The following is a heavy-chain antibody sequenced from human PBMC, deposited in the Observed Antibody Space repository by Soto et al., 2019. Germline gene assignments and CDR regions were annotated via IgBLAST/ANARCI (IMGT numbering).Heavy chain of an antibody. CDR3: ARESTGVQLNYYGMDV. D-gene: IGHD2-2*01. Sequence: GGSLRLSCAASGFTFSSYDMHWVRQATGKGLEWVSAIGTAGDTYYPGSVKGRFTISRENAKNSLYLQMNSLRAEDTAVYYCARESTGVQLNYYGMDVWGQGTTVTVSS. CDR2: IGTAGDT. J-gene: IGHJ6*02. V-gene: IGHV3-13*01. CDR1: GFTFSSYD.